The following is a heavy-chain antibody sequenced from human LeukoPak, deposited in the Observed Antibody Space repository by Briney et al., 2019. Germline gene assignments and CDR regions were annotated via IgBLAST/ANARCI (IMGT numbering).Heavy chain of an antibody. D-gene: IGHD4-17*01. Sequence: NPGGSLRLSCAASGFTFSSYSMNWVRQAPGKGLEWVSSISSSSSYIYYADSVKGRFTISRDNAKNSLYLQMNSLRAEDTAVYYCARPHYGDFGDDAFDIRGQGTMVTVSS. CDR3: ARPHYGDFGDDAFDI. V-gene: IGHV3-21*01. CDR1: GFTFSSYS. J-gene: IGHJ3*02. CDR2: ISSSSSYI.